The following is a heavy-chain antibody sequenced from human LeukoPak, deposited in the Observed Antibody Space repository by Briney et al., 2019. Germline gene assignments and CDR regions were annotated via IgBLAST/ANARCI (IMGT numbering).Heavy chain of an antibody. Sequence: SEALSLTCAVYGGSFSGYYWSWIRQPPGKGLEWIGEINHSGSTNYNPSLKSRVTISVDTSKNQFSLKLSSVTAADTAVYYCARHRDYYDYVWGSYRLTYFDYWGQGTLVTVSS. V-gene: IGHV4-34*01. J-gene: IGHJ4*02. CDR2: INHSGST. CDR3: ARHRDYYDYVWGSYRLTYFDY. CDR1: GGSFSGYY. D-gene: IGHD3-16*02.